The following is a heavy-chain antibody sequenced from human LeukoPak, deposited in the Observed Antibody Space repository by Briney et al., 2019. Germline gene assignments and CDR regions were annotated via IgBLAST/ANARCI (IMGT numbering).Heavy chain of an antibody. Sequence: GASVKVSCKASGGTFSSYAISWVRQAPGQGPEWMGGIIPIFGTANYAQKFQGRVTITTDESTSTAYMELSSLRSEDTAVYYCARDQSGRYYYMDVWGKGTTVTVSS. CDR3: ARDQSGRYYYMDV. CDR1: GGTFSSYA. J-gene: IGHJ6*03. D-gene: IGHD6-25*01. V-gene: IGHV1-69*05. CDR2: IIPIFGTA.